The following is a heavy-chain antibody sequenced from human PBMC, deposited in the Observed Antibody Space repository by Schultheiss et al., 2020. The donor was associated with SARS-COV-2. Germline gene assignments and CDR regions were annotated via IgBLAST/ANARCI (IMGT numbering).Heavy chain of an antibody. CDR1: GGSISSYY. CDR3: ARDGRISLAGSSTRFDP. Sequence: SETLSLTCTVSGGSISSYYWNWIRQPPGKGLEWIGYIYSTGSTNYNPSLKSRVTISIDTSKNQFSLKLSSLTAADTAVYYCARDGRISLAGSSTRFDPWGQGTLVTVSS. V-gene: IGHV4-59*01. D-gene: IGHD6-19*01. CDR2: IYSTGST. J-gene: IGHJ5*02.